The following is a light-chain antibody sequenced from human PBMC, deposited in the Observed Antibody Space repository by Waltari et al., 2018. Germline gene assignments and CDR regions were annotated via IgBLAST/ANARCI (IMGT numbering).Light chain of an antibody. CDR2: DVS. CDR1: SSAVGGYNY. J-gene: IGLJ2*01. Sequence: QSALTQPRSVSGSPGQSVTISCTGTSSAVGGYNYVSRYQQHPGKAPKLMIYDVSKRPSGVPDRFSGSKSGNTASLTISGLQAEDEADYYCCSYAGTYTVLFGGGTKLTVL. CDR3: CSYAGTYTVL. V-gene: IGLV2-11*01.